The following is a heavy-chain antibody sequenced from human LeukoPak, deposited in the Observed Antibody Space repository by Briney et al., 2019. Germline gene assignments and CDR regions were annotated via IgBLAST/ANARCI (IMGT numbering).Heavy chain of an antibody. CDR1: GFTFSSYW. CDR3: ARGGGSSTSKNWFDP. Sequence: GGSLRLSCAASGFTFSSYWMHWVRQAPGKGLEWVSSISSSSSYIYYADSVKGRFTISRDNAKNSLYLQMNSLRAEDTAVYYCARGGGSSTSKNWFDPWGQGTLVTVSS. CDR2: ISSSSSYI. J-gene: IGHJ5*02. D-gene: IGHD3-16*01. V-gene: IGHV3-21*01.